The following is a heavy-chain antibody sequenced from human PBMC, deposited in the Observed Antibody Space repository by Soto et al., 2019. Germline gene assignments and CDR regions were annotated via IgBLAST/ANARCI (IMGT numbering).Heavy chain of an antibody. D-gene: IGHD2-8*01. CDR2: INPNSGGT. Sequence: ASVKVSCKASGYTFTGYYMHWVRQAPGQGLEWMGWINPNSGGTNYAQKFQGWVTMTRDTSISTAYMELSRLRSDDTAVYYCARAFYCTHGVCSSLDYWCQGILVTVS. V-gene: IGHV1-2*04. CDR3: ARAFYCTHGVCSSLDY. J-gene: IGHJ4*02. CDR1: GYTFTGYY.